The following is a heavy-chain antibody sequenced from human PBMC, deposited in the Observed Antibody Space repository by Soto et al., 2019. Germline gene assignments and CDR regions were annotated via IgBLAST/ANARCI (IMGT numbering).Heavy chain of an antibody. CDR1: GFIFSDYY. V-gene: IGHV3-11*05. CDR2: ISSSDSYT. J-gene: IGHJ4*02. CDR3: ARSLWGGRGYFDY. D-gene: IGHD3-10*01. Sequence: QVQLVESGGGLVKPGGSLRLSCEASGFIFSDYYMSWIRQAPGKGLEWVSYISSSDSYTNYADSMKGRFTISRDKAKNSLFLQINSLRAEDTAMYYCARSLWGGRGYFDYWGQGTLVTVSS.